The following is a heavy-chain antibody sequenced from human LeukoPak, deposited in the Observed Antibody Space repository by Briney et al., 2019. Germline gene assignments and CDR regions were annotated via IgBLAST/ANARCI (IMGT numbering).Heavy chain of an antibody. CDR3: ARIVERWFDP. J-gene: IGHJ5*02. CDR1: GGTFSSYA. D-gene: IGHD2-15*01. CDR2: IIPILGIA. Sequence: ASVKVSCKASGGTFSSYAISWVRQAPGQGLEWMGRIIPILGIANYAQKFQGRVTITADKSTSTAYMELSSLRSEDTAVYYCARIVERWFDPWGQGTLVTVPS. V-gene: IGHV1-69*04.